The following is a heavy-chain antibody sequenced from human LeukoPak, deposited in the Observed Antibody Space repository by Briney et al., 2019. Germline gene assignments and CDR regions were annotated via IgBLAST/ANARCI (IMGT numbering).Heavy chain of an antibody. CDR1: GFTFSSYG. J-gene: IGHJ4*02. CDR2: ISGSDDST. D-gene: IGHD3-16*01. Sequence: PGGSLGLSCVASGFTFSSYGMSWVRQAPGKGLEWVSAISGSDDSTYYADSVRGRFTISRDVSKNTLFLQMNSLRAEDTALYYCTKAKYYHFDYWGQGTLVTVPS. CDR3: TKAKYYHFDY. V-gene: IGHV3-23*01.